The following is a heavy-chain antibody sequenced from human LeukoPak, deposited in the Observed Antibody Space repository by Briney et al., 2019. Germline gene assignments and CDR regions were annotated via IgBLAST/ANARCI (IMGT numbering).Heavy chain of an antibody. CDR3: ARGDYDFWSYWDAFDI. V-gene: IGHV4-39*01. CDR1: GGSISSSSYY. CDR2: IYYSGST. J-gene: IGHJ3*02. D-gene: IGHD3-3*01. Sequence: SETLSLTCTVSGGSISSSSYYWGWIRQPPGKGLEWIGSIYYSGSTYCNPSLKSRVTTSVDTSKNQFSLKLSSVTVADTAVYYCARGDYDFWSYWDAFDIWGQGTMVTVSS.